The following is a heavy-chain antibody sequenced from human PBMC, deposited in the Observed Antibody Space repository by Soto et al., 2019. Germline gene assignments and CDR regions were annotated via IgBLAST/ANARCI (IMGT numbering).Heavy chain of an antibody. V-gene: IGHV4-34*01. CDR1: DGNFSGYG. J-gene: IGHJ6*02. CDR3: ARVGTYYYGSGSYSRGWTYYYGMDV. CDR2: INHSGST. D-gene: IGHD3-10*01. Sequence: SLTSTVYDGNFSGYGWSWISKNPGKGLEWIGEINHSGSTNYNPSLKSRVTISVDTSKNQFSLKLSSVTAADAAVYYCARVGTYYYGSGSYSRGWTYYYGMDVWGQGTTVSGSS.